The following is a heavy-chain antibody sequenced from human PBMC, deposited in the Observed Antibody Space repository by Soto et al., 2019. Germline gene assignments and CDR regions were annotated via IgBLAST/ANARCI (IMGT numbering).Heavy chain of an antibody. V-gene: IGHV1-24*01. CDR2: FDPDEAET. CDR1: GYTLNEVA. J-gene: IGHJ5*02. CDR3: TTYHGDYNFDH. Sequence: QVPLVQSGAEVKKPGASVKVACKGSGYTLNEVAMNWVRQAPGKGLEWLGGFDPDEAETIYAQHFQGRVTMTEDTSTDTGYMELSSLRSEDTALYFCTTYHGDYNFDHWGQGTLVTVSS. D-gene: IGHD4-17*01.